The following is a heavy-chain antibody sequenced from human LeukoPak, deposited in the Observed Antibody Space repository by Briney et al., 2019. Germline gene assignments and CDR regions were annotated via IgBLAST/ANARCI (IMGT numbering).Heavy chain of an antibody. V-gene: IGHV4-59*01. D-gene: IGHD2-2*02. CDR1: GGPISSYY. CDR3: ARDLGYCSSTSCYTWFDP. CDR2: IYYSGST. J-gene: IGHJ5*02. Sequence: KSSETLSLTCTVSGGPISSYYWSWIRQPPGKGLEWIGYIYYSGSTNYNPSLKSRVTISVDTSKNQFSLKLSSVTAADTAVYYCARDLGYCSSTSCYTWFDPWGQGTLVTVSS.